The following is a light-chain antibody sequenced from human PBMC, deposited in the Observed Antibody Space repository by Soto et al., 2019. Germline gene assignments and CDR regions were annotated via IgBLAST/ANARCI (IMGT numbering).Light chain of an antibody. V-gene: IGLV4-69*02. Sequence: QSVLTQSPSASASLGASVKLTCTLSSGHSSYAIAWHQQQPEKGPRYLMKLNSDGSHSKGDGIPDRFSGSSSGAERYLTIPSLQSEDEADCYCQTWGTGVVFGGGTKLTVL. J-gene: IGLJ2*01. CDR1: SGHSSYA. CDR3: QTWGTGVV. CDR2: LNSDGSH.